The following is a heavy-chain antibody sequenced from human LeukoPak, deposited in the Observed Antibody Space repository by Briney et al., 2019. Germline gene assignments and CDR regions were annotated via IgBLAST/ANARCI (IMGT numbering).Heavy chain of an antibody. CDR3: AKDPVAGGYYYYYMDV. CDR2: IRYDGSNK. V-gene: IGHV3-30*02. J-gene: IGHJ6*03. Sequence: PGGSLRLSCTASGFTFSSYGMHWVRQAPGKGLEWVAFIRYDGSNKYYVDSVKGRFTISRDNSKNTLYLQMNSLRAEDTAVYYCAKDPVAGGYYYYYMDVWGKGTTVTISS. D-gene: IGHD6-19*01. CDR1: GFTFSSYG.